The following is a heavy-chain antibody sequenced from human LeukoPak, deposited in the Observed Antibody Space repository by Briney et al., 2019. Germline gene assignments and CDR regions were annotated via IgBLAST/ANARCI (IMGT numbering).Heavy chain of an antibody. CDR1: GGSISSYY. V-gene: IGHV4-34*01. CDR3: ARGDRIAARPHYFDY. CDR2: INHSGST. D-gene: IGHD6-6*01. Sequence: SETLSLTCTVSGGSISSYYWSWIRQPPGKGLEWIGEINHSGSTNYNPSLKSRVTISVDTSKNQFSLKLSSVTAADTAVYYCARGDRIAARPHYFDYWGQGTLVTVSS. J-gene: IGHJ4*02.